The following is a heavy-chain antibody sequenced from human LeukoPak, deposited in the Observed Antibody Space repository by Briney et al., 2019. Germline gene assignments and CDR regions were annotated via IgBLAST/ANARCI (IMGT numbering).Heavy chain of an antibody. D-gene: IGHD2-15*01. CDR1: GFTFTTYP. CDR2: ISGSGGST. J-gene: IGHJ3*02. Sequence: GGSLRLSCAASGFTFTTYPMSWVRQAPGKGLEWVSAISGSGGSTYYADSVKGRFTISRDNAKNSLYLQMNSLRAEDTAVYYCARDTSGGYSDAFDIWGQGTMVTVSS. CDR3: ARDTSGGYSDAFDI. V-gene: IGHV3-23*01.